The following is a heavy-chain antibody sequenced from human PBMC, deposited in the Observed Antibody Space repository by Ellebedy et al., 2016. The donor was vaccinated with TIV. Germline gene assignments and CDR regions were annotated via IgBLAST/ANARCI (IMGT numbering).Heavy chain of an antibody. V-gene: IGHV1-18*01. CDR3: AREGKVGATTPYFDY. D-gene: IGHD1-26*01. J-gene: IGHJ4*02. CDR2: ISAYNGNT. CDR1: GYTFTTYG. Sequence: AASVKVSCKASGYTFTTYGISWVRQAPGQGLEWMGWISAYNGNTNYAQKFQGRVTMTTDTSTSTAYMELRSLRSDDTAVYYCAREGKVGATTPYFDYWGQGTLVTVSS.